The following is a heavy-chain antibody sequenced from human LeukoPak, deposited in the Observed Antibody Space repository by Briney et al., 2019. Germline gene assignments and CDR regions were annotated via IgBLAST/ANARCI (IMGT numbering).Heavy chain of an antibody. Sequence: SETLSLTCTVSGGSISTYYWSWIRQPPGKGLEWIGYIYYSGSTNYNPSLKSRVTISVDTSKNQFSLKLSSVTAADTAVYYCARARYDFWSGYSYYYYYYMDVWGKGTTVTVSS. CDR3: ARARYDFWSGYSYYYYYYMDV. CDR2: IYYSGST. V-gene: IGHV4-59*01. CDR1: GGSISTYY. J-gene: IGHJ6*03. D-gene: IGHD3-3*01.